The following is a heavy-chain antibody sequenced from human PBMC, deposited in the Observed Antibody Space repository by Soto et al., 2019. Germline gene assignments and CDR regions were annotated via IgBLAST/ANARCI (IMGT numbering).Heavy chain of an antibody. CDR3: AKDLIDYSISYFDY. Sequence: PGGSLRLSCATSGFSFSNYAMSWVRQAPGKGLEWVAGITSTGYTYYVESLKGRFTISRDNSKNTVSLQMSSLRAEDTAVYYCAKDLIDYSISYFDYWGQGTLVTVSS. CDR2: ITSTGYT. J-gene: IGHJ4*02. V-gene: IGHV3-23*01. D-gene: IGHD4-4*01. CDR1: GFSFSNYA.